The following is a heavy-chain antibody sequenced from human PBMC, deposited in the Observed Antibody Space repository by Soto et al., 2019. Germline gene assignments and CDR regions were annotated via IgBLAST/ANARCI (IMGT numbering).Heavy chain of an antibody. CDR1: GGSFSGYY. D-gene: IGHD3-3*01. V-gene: IGHV4-34*01. CDR2: INHSGST. Sequence: SETLSLTCAVYGGSFSGYYWSWIRQPPGKGLEWIGEINHSGSTNYNPSLKSRVTISVDTSKNQSSLKLSSVTAADTAVYYCARGWLLLYYYMDVWGKGTTVTVSS. CDR3: ARGWLLLYYYMDV. J-gene: IGHJ6*03.